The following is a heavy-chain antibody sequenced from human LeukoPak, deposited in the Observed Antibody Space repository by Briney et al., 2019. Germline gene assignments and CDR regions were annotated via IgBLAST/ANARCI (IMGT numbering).Heavy chain of an antibody. D-gene: IGHD3-16*01. V-gene: IGHV3-20*04. CDR3: VRGGELVGSYFDF. Sequence: GGSLRLSCAASGFAFDSYGMSWVRQAPGKGLEWVSGINRNGDDTTYADSVKGRFTISRDNAKNSLYLQLNSLRVEDTALYYCVRGGELVGSYFDFWGQGSLVTVSS. CDR2: INRNGDDT. CDR1: GFAFDSYG. J-gene: IGHJ4*02.